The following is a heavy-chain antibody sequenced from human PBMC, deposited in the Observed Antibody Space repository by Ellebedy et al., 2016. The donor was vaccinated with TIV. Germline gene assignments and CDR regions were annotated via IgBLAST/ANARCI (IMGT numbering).Heavy chain of an antibody. V-gene: IGHV1-69*13. CDR2: IIPIFGTA. CDR3: ARDTPRGAAATPRDYGMDV. CDR1: GGTFSSYA. D-gene: IGHD6-13*01. J-gene: IGHJ6*02. Sequence: AASVKVSCKASGGTFSSYAISWVRQAPGQGLEWMGGIIPIFGTANYAQKFQGRVTITADESTSTAYMELSSLRSEDTAVYYCARDTPRGAAATPRDYGMDVWGQGTTVTVSS.